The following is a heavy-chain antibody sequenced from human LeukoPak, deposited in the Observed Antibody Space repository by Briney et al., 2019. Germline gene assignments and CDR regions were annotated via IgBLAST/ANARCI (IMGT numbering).Heavy chain of an antibody. CDR3: ARAPNSGTLGEDY. J-gene: IGHJ4*02. V-gene: IGHV3-72*01. Sequence: GGSLRLSCAASGFTFSDHYMDWVRQAPGKGLEWVGRIRNKANIYTTEYAASVKGRFTISRDDSKNSLYLQMNSLKTEDTAVYYCARAPNSGTLGEDYWGQGTLVTVSS. D-gene: IGHD1-26*01. CDR2: IRNKANIYTT. CDR1: GFTFSDHY.